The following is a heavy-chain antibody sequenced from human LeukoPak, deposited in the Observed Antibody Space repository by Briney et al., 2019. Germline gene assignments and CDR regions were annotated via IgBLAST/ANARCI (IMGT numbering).Heavy chain of an antibody. CDR1: GGSISSGGYY. Sequence: SETLSLTCTVSGGSISSGGYYWSWIRQPPGKGLEWIGYIYYSGSTNYNPSLKSRVTISVDTSKNQFSLKLSSVTAADTAVYYCARSPGGLFDNDAFDIWGQGTMVTASS. CDR2: IYYSGST. V-gene: IGHV4-61*08. J-gene: IGHJ3*02. D-gene: IGHD3-16*01. CDR3: ARSPGGLFDNDAFDI.